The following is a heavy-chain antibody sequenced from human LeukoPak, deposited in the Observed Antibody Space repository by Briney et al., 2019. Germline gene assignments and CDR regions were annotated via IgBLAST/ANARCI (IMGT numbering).Heavy chain of an antibody. CDR3: ARDSGAGYGGYCSSTSCTGFDY. V-gene: IGHV4-59*01. D-gene: IGHD2-2*01. CDR1: GGSMSSYY. Sequence: SETLSLTCTVSGGSMSSYYWSWIRQPPGKGLEWIGYIYYSGSTNYNPSLKSRVTISVDTSKNQFSLKLSSVTAADTAVYYCARDSGAGYGGYCSSTSCTGFDYWGQGTLVTVSS. CDR2: IYYSGST. J-gene: IGHJ4*02.